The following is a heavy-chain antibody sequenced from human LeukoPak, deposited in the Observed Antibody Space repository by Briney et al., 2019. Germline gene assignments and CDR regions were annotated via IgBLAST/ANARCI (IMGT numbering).Heavy chain of an antibody. CDR2: ISGSGGST. D-gene: IGHD3-22*01. Sequence: GGSLRLSCAASGFTFSSYAMSWVRQAPGKWLEWVSAISGSGGSTYYADSVKGRFTISRDNSKNTLYLQMNSLRAEDTAVYYCAKDPTMIVVVIPDYWGQGTLVTVSS. V-gene: IGHV3-23*01. CDR3: AKDPTMIVVVIPDY. J-gene: IGHJ4*02. CDR1: GFTFSSYA.